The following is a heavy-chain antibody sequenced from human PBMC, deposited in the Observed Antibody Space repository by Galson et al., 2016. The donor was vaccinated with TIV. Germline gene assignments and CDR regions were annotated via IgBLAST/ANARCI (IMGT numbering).Heavy chain of an antibody. Sequence: SCKASGGTFSSDAISWVRQAPGQGLEWMGGIIPMFKIADYAQKFQGRVTISADEFPSAAYMELSSLRFEDTAVYHCARARGYNFENAFHIWGQGTMVTVSS. CDR2: IIPMFKIA. CDR1: GGTFSSDA. D-gene: IGHD5-18*01. J-gene: IGHJ3*02. CDR3: ARARGYNFENAFHI. V-gene: IGHV1-69*01.